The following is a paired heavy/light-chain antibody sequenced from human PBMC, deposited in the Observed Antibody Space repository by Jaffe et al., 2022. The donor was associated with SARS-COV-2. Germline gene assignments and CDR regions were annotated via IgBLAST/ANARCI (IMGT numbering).Heavy chain of an antibody. Sequence: EVQLLQSGGALLQPGGSLRLSCAVSGFTFSNYAMSWVRQAPGKGLEWVSSVNGNGGSIQYADSVKGRFTISRDNSKNTLYLQMNSLRAEDTAVYYCAKPYDFWRSHGVIGSWGQGTLVTVSS. CDR2: VNGNGGSI. J-gene: IGHJ4*02. CDR3: AKPYDFWRSHGVIGS. V-gene: IGHV3-23*01. CDR1: GFTFSNYA. D-gene: IGHD3-3*01.
Light chain of an antibody. CDR2: GAS. Sequence: EIVLTQSPDTLSLSPGERATLSCRASQSVSNSYVAWYQQKSGQAPRLLIYGASSRATGIPDKFSASGSGAEFALTISRLEPEDSAVYYCQQYGSPPWTFGQGTKVEFK. CDR3: QQYGSPPWT. CDR1: QSVSNSY. J-gene: IGKJ1*01. V-gene: IGKV3-20*01.